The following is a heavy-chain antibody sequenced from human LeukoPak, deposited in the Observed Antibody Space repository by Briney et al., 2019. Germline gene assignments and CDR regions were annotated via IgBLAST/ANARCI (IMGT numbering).Heavy chain of an antibody. CDR3: AKTYYYGSGSF. D-gene: IGHD3-10*01. CDR1: GFSFSSYW. Sequence: GGSLRLSCAASGFSFSSYWMSWVRQAPGKGLEWVANIKQDGSEKYYVDSVKGRFTISRDNVKNLLYLQMNSLRAEDTALYYCAKTYYYGSGSFWGQGTLVTVSS. V-gene: IGHV3-7*01. J-gene: IGHJ4*02. CDR2: IKQDGSEK.